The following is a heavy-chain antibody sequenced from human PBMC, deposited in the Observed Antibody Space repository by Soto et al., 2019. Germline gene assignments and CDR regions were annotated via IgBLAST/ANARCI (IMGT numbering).Heavy chain of an antibody. V-gene: IGHV3-23*01. D-gene: IGHD3-22*01. Sequence: PRESLKISCAASGFTVSSYAMTWARQAPGKGLEWVSAISYNGGGTYYVDSVKGRFTVSRDNSKNTLYLQMHSLRAEDTAVYYCAKDRVPNDSSIYYSIHTDSWGQGTVVTVSS. CDR1: GFTVSSYA. CDR3: AKDRVPNDSSIYYSIHTDS. J-gene: IGHJ4*02. CDR2: ISYNGGGT.